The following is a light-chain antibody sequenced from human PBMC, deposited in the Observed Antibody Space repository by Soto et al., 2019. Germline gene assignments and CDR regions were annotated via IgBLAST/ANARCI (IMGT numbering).Light chain of an antibody. V-gene: IGKV1-8*01. CDR1: QGISNY. CDR3: QQYASYPWT. CDR2: AAS. J-gene: IGKJ1*01. Sequence: AIRMTQSPSPLSASTGDRDTITCRASQGISNYLVWYQQKPGKTPKVLIHAASTVQSEVSSRLSGSGTGTDVTLTISRLQSEDFATYYCQQYASYPWTFGQGTKVEV.